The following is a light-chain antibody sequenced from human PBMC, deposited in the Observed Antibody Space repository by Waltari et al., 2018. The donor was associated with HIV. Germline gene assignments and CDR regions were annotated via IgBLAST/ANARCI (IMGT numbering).Light chain of an antibody. J-gene: IGKJ2*01. CDR1: QDISNY. CDR3: QQYDSLPPYT. V-gene: IGKV1-33*01. Sequence: DIQMTQSPSSLSASVGDRVTITCQASQDISNYLNWYQQKPGKAPKLLIYDASNLETGVPSRFSGSGSGTDFTFTISSLQPEDIATYHCQQYDSLPPYTFGQGTKLEIK. CDR2: DAS.